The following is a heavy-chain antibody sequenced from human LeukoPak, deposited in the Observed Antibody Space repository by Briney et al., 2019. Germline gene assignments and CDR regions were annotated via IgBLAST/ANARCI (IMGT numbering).Heavy chain of an antibody. CDR3: RAAAGLNVY. J-gene: IGHJ4*02. Sequence: GGSLKLSCAASGFTFSGSAMHWVRQASGKGLEWLGRIRGKADSYTTAYAASVKGKFIVSRDDSKNTADLQMNSLKTEDTDVYYCRAAAGLNVYWGEGTLVTVS. CDR1: GFTFSGSA. V-gene: IGHV3-73*01. D-gene: IGHD6-13*01. CDR2: IRGKADSYTT.